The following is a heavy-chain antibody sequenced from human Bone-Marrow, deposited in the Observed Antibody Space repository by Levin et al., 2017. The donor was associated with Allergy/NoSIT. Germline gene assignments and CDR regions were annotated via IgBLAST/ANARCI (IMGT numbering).Heavy chain of an antibody. CDR1: GFTFTNYV. CDR2: MWPDGTKK. D-gene: IGHD2-2*01. V-gene: IGHV3-33*02. J-gene: IGHJ6*02. Sequence: LSLTCAASGFTFTNYVMHWVRQAPGKGLDWVAVMWPDGTKKFYADSAKGRFTISRDNSRNTLALQMNSLRVEDTAVYYCARAMETYQYGLDVWGQGTTVTVSS. CDR3: ARAMETYQYGLDV.